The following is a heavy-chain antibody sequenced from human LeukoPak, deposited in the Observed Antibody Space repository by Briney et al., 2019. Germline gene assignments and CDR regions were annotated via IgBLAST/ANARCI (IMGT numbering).Heavy chain of an antibody. J-gene: IGHJ5*02. CDR1: GFTFSSYA. CDR2: IYSGGST. Sequence: GGSLRLSCAASGFTFSSYAMHWVRQAPGKGLEWVSVIYSGGSTYYADSVKGRFTISRDNSKNTLYLQMNSLRAEDTAVYYCAGDRDDDILTNPWGQGTLVTVSS. CDR3: AGDRDDDILTNP. D-gene: IGHD3-9*01. V-gene: IGHV3-53*01.